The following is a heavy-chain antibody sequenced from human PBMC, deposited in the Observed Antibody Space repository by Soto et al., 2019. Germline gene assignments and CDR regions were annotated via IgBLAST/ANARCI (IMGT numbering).Heavy chain of an antibody. CDR3: ARDRHSASWYEFDP. J-gene: IGHJ5*02. CDR2: INSDGSST. CDR1: GFTFSSYW. V-gene: IGHV3-74*01. D-gene: IGHD6-13*01. Sequence: EVQLVETGGGLVQPGGSLRLSCSASGFTFSSYWMYWVRQPPGKGLVWVSRINSDGSSTSYADSVKGRFTISRDNAKNTVYLQMNSLRVEDTAVYYCARDRHSASWYEFDPWGQGTLVTVSS.